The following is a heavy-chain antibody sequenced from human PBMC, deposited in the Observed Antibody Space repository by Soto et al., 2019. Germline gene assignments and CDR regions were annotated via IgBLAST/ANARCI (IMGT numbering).Heavy chain of an antibody. CDR3: ARVPITMVRGVMGEYYYYYYGMDV. V-gene: IGHV4-59*01. CDR2: IYYSGST. D-gene: IGHD3-10*01. Sequence: SESLSLTCTVSVGSISSYYWSWIRQPPGKGLEWIGYIYYSGSTNYNPSLKSRVTISVDTSKNQFSLKLSSVTAADTAVYYCARVPITMVRGVMGEYYYYYYGMDVWGQGTTVTVSS. CDR1: VGSISSYY. J-gene: IGHJ6*02.